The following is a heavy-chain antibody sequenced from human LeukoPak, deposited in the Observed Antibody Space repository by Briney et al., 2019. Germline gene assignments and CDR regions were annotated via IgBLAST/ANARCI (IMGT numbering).Heavy chain of an antibody. D-gene: IGHD2-21*02. V-gene: IGHV4-59*01. J-gene: IGHJ5*02. CDR2: IYYSGST. CDR1: GGSISSYY. Sequence: PSETLSLTCTVSGGSISSYYWSWIRQPPGKGLEWIGYIYYSGSTNYNPSLKSRVTISVDTSKNQFSLKLSSVTAADTAVYYCARGGTLCSGGDCYLNWLDPWGQGTLVTVSS. CDR3: ARGGTLCSGGDCYLNWLDP.